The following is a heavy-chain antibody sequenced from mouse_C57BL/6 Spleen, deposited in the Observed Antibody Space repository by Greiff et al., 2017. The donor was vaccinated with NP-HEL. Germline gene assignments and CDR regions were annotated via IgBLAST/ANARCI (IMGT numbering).Heavy chain of an antibody. J-gene: IGHJ4*01. CDR1: GYTFTSYW. Sequence: QVQLQQPGAELVKPGASVKLSCKASGYTFTSYWMHWVKQRPGQGLEWIGMIHPNSGSTNYNEKFKSKATLTVDKSSSTAYMQLSSLTSEDSAVYYCARGYYGSSSMDYWGQGTSVTVSS. CDR3: ARGYYGSSSMDY. V-gene: IGHV1-64*01. D-gene: IGHD1-1*01. CDR2: IHPNSGST.